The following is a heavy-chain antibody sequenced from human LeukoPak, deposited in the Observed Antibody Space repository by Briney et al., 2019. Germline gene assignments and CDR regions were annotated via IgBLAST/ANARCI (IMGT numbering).Heavy chain of an antibody. D-gene: IGHD4-17*01. CDR1: GYNFIGYY. CDR2: INPNSGTT. J-gene: IGHJ5*02. V-gene: IGHV1-2*02. Sequence: GASVKVSCKASGYNFIGYYMHWVRQAPGQGLEWMGWINPNSGTTDYAQKFQGRVTMTRDTSISTVYMGLSSLRFDDTAVYYCARDFVGPDYRDYVWFDPWGQGTLVTVSS. CDR3: ARDFVGPDYRDYVWFDP.